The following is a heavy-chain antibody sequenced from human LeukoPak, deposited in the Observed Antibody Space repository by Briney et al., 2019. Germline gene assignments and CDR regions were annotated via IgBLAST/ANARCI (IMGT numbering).Heavy chain of an antibody. CDR1: GYTFTCYD. Sequence: ASVKVSCKASGYTFTCYDMHWVRQAPGQGHEWMGRINPNSGGTNYAQKFQGRVTMTRDTSISTAYMELSRLSSDDTAVYYCARDAQWLALREYYFDYWGQGTLVTVSS. CDR3: ARDAQWLALREYYFDY. D-gene: IGHD6-19*01. J-gene: IGHJ4*02. V-gene: IGHV1-2*06. CDR2: INPNSGGT.